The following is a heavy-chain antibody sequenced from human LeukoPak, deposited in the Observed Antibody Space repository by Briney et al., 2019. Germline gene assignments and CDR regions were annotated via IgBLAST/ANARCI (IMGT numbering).Heavy chain of an antibody. V-gene: IGHV1-2*02. D-gene: IGHD6-13*01. CDR3: ASGSSSDF. CDR1: GYTFTDYY. J-gene: IGHJ4*02. Sequence: ASVKVSCKASGYTFTDYYMHWVRQAPGQGLEWMGWLHPNSGGTEYAQKFQGRVTMTRDTSISTAYMDLTRLTSDDTAVYYCASGSSSDFWGQGSLVTVPS. CDR2: LHPNSGGT.